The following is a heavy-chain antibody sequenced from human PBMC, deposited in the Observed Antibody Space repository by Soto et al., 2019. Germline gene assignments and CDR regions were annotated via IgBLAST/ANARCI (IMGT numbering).Heavy chain of an antibody. J-gene: IGHJ4*02. CDR1: GYTFTSYG. CDR3: AGDRASSALDS. D-gene: IGHD1-26*01. Sequence: QVQLVQSGAEVKKPGASVKVSCKASGYTFTSYGISWVRQAPGQGLEWMGWISADNGNTTYAQKPQGRVTITTDPSTSTAYMELTSLRPDDTAVYYSAGDRASSALDSWGQGTLVPVSS. V-gene: IGHV1-18*01. CDR2: ISADNGNT.